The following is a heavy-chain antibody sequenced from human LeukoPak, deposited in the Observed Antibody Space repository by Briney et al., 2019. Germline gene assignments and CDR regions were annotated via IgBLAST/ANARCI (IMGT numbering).Heavy chain of an antibody. CDR3: AKRSGGYCSSTSCYPPYYMDV. V-gene: IGHV3-23*01. CDR1: GFTFSSYA. D-gene: IGHD2-2*01. J-gene: IGHJ6*03. Sequence: GGSLRLSCAASGFTFSSYATSWVRHAPGQGLEWASAISGSGGSTYYADSVKGRFTIYRDNYKNTLYLQMNSLRAEDTAVYYCAKRSGGYCSSTSCYPPYYMDVWGKGTTVTVSS. CDR2: ISGSGGST.